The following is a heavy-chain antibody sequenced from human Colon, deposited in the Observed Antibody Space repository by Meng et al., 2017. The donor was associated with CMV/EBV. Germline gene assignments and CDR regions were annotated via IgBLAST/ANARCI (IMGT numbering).Heavy chain of an antibody. CDR2: INTDDGDT. CDR3: ARDRASLYYQFDS. Sequence: QVQLVQSGFEVKRPGASVKVSCKASGYSFTGYYLHWLRQAPGQRPEWLGRINTDDGDTKYAPKFRGRATMTRDTSITTAYMELDGLTSDDTATYYCARDRASLYYQFDSWGQGTLVTVSS. J-gene: IGHJ4*02. CDR1: GYSFTGYY. D-gene: IGHD5/OR15-5a*01. V-gene: IGHV1-2*06.